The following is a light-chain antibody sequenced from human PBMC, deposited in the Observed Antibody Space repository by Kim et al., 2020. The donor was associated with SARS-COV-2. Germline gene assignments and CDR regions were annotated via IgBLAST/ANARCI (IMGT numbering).Light chain of an antibody. CDR2: DNN. Sequence: GQKVTIACSGSSSNIGRNYVSWFQQLPRTAPNLLVHDNNQRPSGIPDRFSASKSGTSATLAITGLQAGDEADYYCGTWDSSLNVGVFGGGTQLTVL. V-gene: IGLV1-51*01. CDR3: GTWDSSLNVGV. J-gene: IGLJ3*02. CDR1: SSNIGRNY.